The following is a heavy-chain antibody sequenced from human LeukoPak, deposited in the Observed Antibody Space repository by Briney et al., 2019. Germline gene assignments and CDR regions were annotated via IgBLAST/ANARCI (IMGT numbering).Heavy chain of an antibody. CDR1: GFTFSTYA. V-gene: IGHV3-23*01. CDR3: ARGWSYFDY. J-gene: IGHJ4*02. Sequence: GGSLRLSCAASGFTFSTYAVNWVRQAPGKGLEWVSTISGSGDSTYYADSVKGRFTTSRDNSKDTLYLQMSSVRAEDTARYYCARGWSYFDYWGQGTLVTVSS. CDR2: ISGSGDST.